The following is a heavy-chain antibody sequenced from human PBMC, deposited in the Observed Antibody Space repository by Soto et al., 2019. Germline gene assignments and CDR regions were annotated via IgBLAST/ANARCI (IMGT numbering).Heavy chain of an antibody. Sequence: QVQLVESGGGVVQPGTSLRASCVGSGFTFRSYVIHWVRQAPGKGLEWVALTSYDGSNKYYGDSVRGRFTISRDNSRNTVDLQMDSLRLEDTALYYCARWGTTGGLDVWGQGTLVSVSS. CDR1: GFTFRSYV. CDR2: TSYDGSNK. CDR3: ARWGTTGGLDV. V-gene: IGHV3-30*19. D-gene: IGHD3-16*01. J-gene: IGHJ1*01.